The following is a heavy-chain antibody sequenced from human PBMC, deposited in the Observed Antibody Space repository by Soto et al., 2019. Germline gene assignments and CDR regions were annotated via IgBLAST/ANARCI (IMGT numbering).Heavy chain of an antibody. D-gene: IGHD5-12*01. CDR2: IIPLLDTT. V-gene: IGHV1-69*08. CDR1: GGTFRNDI. CDR3: VRNSPIGSTFSGYDGIDY. Sequence: QVQLVQSGAEVKKPESSVKVSCKTSGGTFRNDIITWVRQAPGQGLEWIGRIIPLLDTTNYAQSFQGRVTITADKSTGTAYMELNSLRSEDTAVYFCVRNSPIGSTFSGYDGIDYWGQGTLVTVSS. J-gene: IGHJ4*02.